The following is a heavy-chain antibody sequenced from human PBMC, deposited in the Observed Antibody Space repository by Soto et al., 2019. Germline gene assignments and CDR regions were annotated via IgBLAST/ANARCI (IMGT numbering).Heavy chain of an antibody. Sequence: QVQLVESGGGVVQPGRSLRLSCAASGFTVSSYAMHWVRQAPGKGLEWVAVISYDGSNKYYADSVKGRFTISRDNSKNTLYLQMNSLRAEDTAVYYCARGVIVATIPPFDYWGQGTLVTVSS. J-gene: IGHJ4*02. D-gene: IGHD5-12*01. CDR2: ISYDGSNK. CDR3: ARGVIVATIPPFDY. V-gene: IGHV3-30-3*01. CDR1: GFTVSSYA.